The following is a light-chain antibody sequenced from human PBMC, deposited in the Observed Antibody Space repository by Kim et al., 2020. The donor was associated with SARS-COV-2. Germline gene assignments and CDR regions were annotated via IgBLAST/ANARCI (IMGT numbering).Light chain of an antibody. J-gene: IGKJ1*01. CDR3: HQYGSSPQT. CDR2: DAS. Sequence: PGERATLSCRASQSVGGGSSAWYQQKPGQAPRLLIYDASNRAIGVPDRFRGSGSGTDFTLTITRLGPEDFAVYYCHQYGSSPQTFGQGTKVDIK. V-gene: IGKV3-20*01. CDR1: QSVGGGS.